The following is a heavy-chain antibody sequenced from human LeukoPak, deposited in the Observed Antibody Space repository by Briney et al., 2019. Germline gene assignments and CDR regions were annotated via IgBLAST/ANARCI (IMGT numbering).Heavy chain of an antibody. Sequence: SETLSLTCTVSGGSISSYYWNWIRQPAGKGLEWIGRIYTSGTTNYNPSLKSRVTMSVDTSKNQFSLKLSSVTAADTAVYYCARSYYDVLTAIYWGQGTLVTVSS. V-gene: IGHV4-4*07. CDR2: IYTSGTT. J-gene: IGHJ4*02. CDR3: ARSYYDVLTAIY. CDR1: GGSISSYY. D-gene: IGHD3-9*01.